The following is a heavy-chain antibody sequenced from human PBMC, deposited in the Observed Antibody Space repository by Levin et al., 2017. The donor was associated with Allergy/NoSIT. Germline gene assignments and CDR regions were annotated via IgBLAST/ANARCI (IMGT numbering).Heavy chain of an antibody. CDR2: INPNSGGT. CDR3: AREVVAATFRYYYGMDV. V-gene: IGHV1-2*02. CDR1: GYTFTGYY. Sequence: ASVKVSCKASGYTFTGYYMHWVRQAPGQGLEWMGWINPNSGGTNYAQKFQGRVTMTRDTSISTAYMELSRLRSDDTAVYYCAREVVAATFRYYYGMDVWGQGTTVTVSS. J-gene: IGHJ6*02. D-gene: IGHD2-15*01.